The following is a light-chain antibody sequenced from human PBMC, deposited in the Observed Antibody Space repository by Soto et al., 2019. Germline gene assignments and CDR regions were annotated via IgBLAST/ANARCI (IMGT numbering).Light chain of an antibody. CDR2: EGN. V-gene: IGLV2-23*03. Sequence: QSALTQPASVSGSPGQSITISCTGTSSDIGSYNLVSWYQHHPGKAPKLIIYEGNKRPSGVSNRFSGSKSGNTASLTISGLQAEDEADYSCCSFAGRATFVVFGGGTKLTFL. J-gene: IGLJ2*01. CDR1: SSDIGSYNL. CDR3: CSFAGRATFVV.